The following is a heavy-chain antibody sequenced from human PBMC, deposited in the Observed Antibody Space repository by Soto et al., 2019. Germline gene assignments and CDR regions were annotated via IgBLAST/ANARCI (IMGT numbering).Heavy chain of an antibody. CDR3: ARGPYYDILTGYSPFDH. D-gene: IGHD3-9*01. J-gene: IGHJ4*02. V-gene: IGHV1-46*01. Sequence: GASVKVSCKASGYTFTSYYMHWVRQAPGQGLEWMGIINPSGGSTSYAQKFQGRVTMTRDTSTSTVYMELSSLRSEDTAVYYCARGPYYDILTGYSPFDHWGQGTLVTVSS. CDR1: GYTFTSYY. CDR2: INPSGGST.